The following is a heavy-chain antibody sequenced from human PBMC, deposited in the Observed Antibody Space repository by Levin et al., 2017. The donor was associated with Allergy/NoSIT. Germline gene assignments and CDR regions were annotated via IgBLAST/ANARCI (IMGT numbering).Heavy chain of an antibody. J-gene: IGHJ6*02. V-gene: IGHV3-30-3*01. Sequence: GGSLRLSCAASGFTFSSYAMHWVRQAPGKGLEWVAVISYDGSNKYYADSVKGRFTISRDNSKNTLYLQMNSLRAEDTAVYYCARDLCSGGSCYNEYYYYYYGMDVWGQGTTVTVSS. CDR2: ISYDGSNK. CDR3: ARDLCSGGSCYNEYYYYYYGMDV. CDR1: GFTFSSYA. D-gene: IGHD2-15*01.